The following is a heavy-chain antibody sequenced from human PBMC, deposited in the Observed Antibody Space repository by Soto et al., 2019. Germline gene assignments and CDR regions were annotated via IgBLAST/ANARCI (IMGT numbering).Heavy chain of an antibody. J-gene: IGHJ4*02. CDR1: DSSINGNYY. V-gene: IGHV4-38-2*01. CDR3: ARGLYGGNFDY. D-gene: IGHD4-17*01. CDR2: IHHSGTT. Sequence: SETLSLTCGVSDSSINGNYYWLWIRQPPGKGLEWIGAIHHSGTTYYTPSLKSRVTISMDMSKNHFSLRLTSVTAAGKAIYYCARGLYGGNFDYWGQGTPVTVSS.